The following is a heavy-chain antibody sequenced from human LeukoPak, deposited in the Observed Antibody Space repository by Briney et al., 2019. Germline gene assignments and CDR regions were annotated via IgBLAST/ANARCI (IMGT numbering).Heavy chain of an antibody. CDR2: ISSSSSYI. Sequence: GGSLRLSCAASGFTFSSYSMNWVRQAPGKGLEWVSSISSSSSYIYYADSVKGRFTISRDNAKNSLYLQMNSLRAEDTAVYYCARGTRSSIVVVPAAADAFDIWGQGTMVTVSS. CDR3: ARGTRSSIVVVPAAADAFDI. D-gene: IGHD2-2*01. V-gene: IGHV3-21*01. CDR1: GFTFSSYS. J-gene: IGHJ3*02.